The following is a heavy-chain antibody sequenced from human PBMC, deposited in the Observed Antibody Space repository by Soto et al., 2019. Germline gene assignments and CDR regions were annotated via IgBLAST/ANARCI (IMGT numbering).Heavy chain of an antibody. CDR2: IYYSGST. CDR3: ARQMYGDFKRRVYGMDV. J-gene: IGHJ6*02. CDR1: GGSISSSSYY. D-gene: IGHD4-17*01. V-gene: IGHV4-39*01. Sequence: QLQLQESGPGLVKPSETRYLTCTVSGGSISSSSYYWGWIRQPPGKGLEWIGSIYYSGSTYYNPSLKSRVTISVDTSKNQFSLKLSSVTAADTAVYYCARQMYGDFKRRVYGMDVWGQGTTVTVSS.